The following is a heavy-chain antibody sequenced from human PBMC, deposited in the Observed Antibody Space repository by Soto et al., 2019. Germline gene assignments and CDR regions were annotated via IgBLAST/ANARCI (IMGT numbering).Heavy chain of an antibody. Sequence: ASVKVSCKVSGYTLTELSMHWVRQAPGKGLEWMGGFDPEDGETIYAQKFQGRVTMTEDTSTDTAYMELSSLISEDTAVFYCATDGHGVQTPYYFDYWGQGTLVTVSS. CDR3: ATDGHGVQTPYYFDY. V-gene: IGHV1-24*01. CDR2: FDPEDGET. D-gene: IGHD3-10*01. CDR1: GYTLTELS. J-gene: IGHJ4*02.